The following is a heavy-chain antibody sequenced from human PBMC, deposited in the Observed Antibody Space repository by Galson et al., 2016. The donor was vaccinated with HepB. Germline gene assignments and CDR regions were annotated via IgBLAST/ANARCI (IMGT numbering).Heavy chain of an antibody. J-gene: IGHJ2*01. Sequence: LSLTCGVSGGSISSDNWWSCVRQAPGKGLEWVGEIYHRGNTNYSPSLKDRLTMSVDKSRNQFSLKLNSVTAADTAVYYCARRADSWGIGNYQNWYFDLWGRGTLVTVSS. CDR3: ARRADSWGIGNYQNWYFDL. CDR2: IYHRGNT. V-gene: IGHV4-4*02. D-gene: IGHD1-7*01. CDR1: GGSISSDNW.